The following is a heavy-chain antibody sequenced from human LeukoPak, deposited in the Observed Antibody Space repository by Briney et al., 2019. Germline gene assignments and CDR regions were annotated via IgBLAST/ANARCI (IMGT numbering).Heavy chain of an antibody. CDR3: ARGIVATIFSPPSYGMDV. CDR1: GYTFTSYA. Sequence: GASVKVSCKASGYTFTSYAMHWVRQAPGQRLEWMGWINAGNGNTKYSQKSQGRVTITRDTSASTAYMELSSLRSEDTAVYYCARGIVATIFSPPSYGMDVWGQGTTVTVSS. V-gene: IGHV1-3*01. J-gene: IGHJ6*02. CDR2: INAGNGNT. D-gene: IGHD5-12*01.